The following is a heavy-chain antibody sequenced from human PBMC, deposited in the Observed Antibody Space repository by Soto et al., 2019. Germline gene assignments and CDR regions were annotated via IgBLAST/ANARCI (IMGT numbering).Heavy chain of an antibody. Sequence: QVHLVQSGPEVKEPGASVRVSCKASGYTFNSAGLAWVRQAPGQGLEWMGWISVDNGDTKYAQKFQGRVTMTTDTSTTTAYMDLTGLKSVDTAVFYCARVQSLGYCRSASCYDVFDHWGQGTLVTVSS. CDR2: ISVDNGDT. J-gene: IGHJ4*02. CDR3: ARVQSLGYCRSASCYDVFDH. D-gene: IGHD2-2*01. V-gene: IGHV1-18*01. CDR1: GYTFNSAG.